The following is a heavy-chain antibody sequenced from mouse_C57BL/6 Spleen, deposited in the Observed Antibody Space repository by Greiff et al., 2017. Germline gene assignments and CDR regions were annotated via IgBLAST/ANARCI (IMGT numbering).Heavy chain of an antibody. V-gene: IGHV1-42*01. CDR2: INPSTGGT. CDR3: ARRIDYFYYAMDY. Sequence: VQLKESGPELVKPGASVKISCKASGYSFTGYYMNWVKQSPEKSLEWIGEINPSTGGTTYNQKFKAKATLTVDKSSSTAYMQLKSLTSEESAVYYCARRIDYFYYAMDYWGQGTSVTVSS. D-gene: IGHD1-1*01. CDR1: GYSFTGYY. J-gene: IGHJ4*01.